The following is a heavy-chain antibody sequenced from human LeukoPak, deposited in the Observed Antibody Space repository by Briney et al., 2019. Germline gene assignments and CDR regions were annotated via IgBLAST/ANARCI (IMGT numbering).Heavy chain of an antibody. V-gene: IGHV3-21*01. D-gene: IGHD1-26*01. CDR1: GFTFSSYS. CDR3: ARASGGRNFDY. J-gene: IGHJ4*02. CDR2: ISSSSSYI. Sequence: GGSLRLSCAASGFTFSSYSMNWVRQAPGKGLEWVSSISSSSSYIYYADSVKGRFTISRDNAENSLYLQMNSLRAEDTAVYYCARASGGRNFDYWGQGTLVTVSS.